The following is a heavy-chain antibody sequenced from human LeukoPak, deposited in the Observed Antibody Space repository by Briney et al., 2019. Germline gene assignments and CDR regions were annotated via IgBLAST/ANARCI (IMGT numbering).Heavy chain of an antibody. CDR1: GFTFSSYW. J-gene: IGHJ6*02. Sequence: TGGSLRLSCEASGFTFSSYWMQWVRQAPGKGLVWVSRILSDGSSTTTYADSVKGRFTISRDNSKNTLYLQMNGLRAEDTAVYYCAKGSDFLIYYYGMDVWGQGTTVTVSS. D-gene: IGHD3-9*01. CDR2: ILSDGSSTT. CDR3: AKGSDFLIYYYGMDV. V-gene: IGHV3-74*01.